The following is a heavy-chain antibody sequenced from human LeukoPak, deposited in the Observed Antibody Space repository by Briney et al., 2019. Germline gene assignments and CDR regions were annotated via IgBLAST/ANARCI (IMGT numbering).Heavy chain of an antibody. CDR2: VSAYNGHT. J-gene: IGHJ5*02. Sequence: ASVKVSCKTSGYTFNSYGISWVRQAPGQGLEWMGWVSAYNGHTNYAQKFQGRVTMTTDTSTSTASMELRSLRSDDTAVYYCARLIPQKWELPGKWFDPWGQGTLVTVSS. CDR1: GYTFNSYG. V-gene: IGHV1-18*01. D-gene: IGHD1-26*01. CDR3: ARLIPQKWELPGKWFDP.